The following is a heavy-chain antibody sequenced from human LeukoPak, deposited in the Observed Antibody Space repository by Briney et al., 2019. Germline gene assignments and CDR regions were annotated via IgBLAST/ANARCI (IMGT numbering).Heavy chain of an antibody. J-gene: IGHJ4*02. V-gene: IGHV4-59*12. CDR1: GGSINSYY. Sequence: SETLSLTCTVSGGSINSYYWTWIRQPPGKGLEWIGYIYYSGSTNYNPSLKSRLTISVDTAKNQFSLKLSSVTAADTAVYYCARLGQYCSGGSCSYYFDYWGQGTLVTVSS. CDR3: ARLGQYCSGGSCSYYFDY. D-gene: IGHD2-15*01. CDR2: IYYSGST.